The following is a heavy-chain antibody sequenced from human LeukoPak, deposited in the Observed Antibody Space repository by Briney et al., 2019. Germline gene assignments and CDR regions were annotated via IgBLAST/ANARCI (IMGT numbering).Heavy chain of an antibody. CDR3: ARSPGYSYISARPKPFDY. Sequence: PSETLSLTCAVYGGSFSGYYWSWIRQPPGKGLEWIGEINHSGSTNYNPSLKSRVTISVDTSKNQFSLKLSSVTAADTAVYYCARSPGYSYISARPKPFDYWGRGTLVTVSS. D-gene: IGHD5-18*01. V-gene: IGHV4-34*01. CDR1: GGSFSGYY. J-gene: IGHJ4*02. CDR2: INHSGST.